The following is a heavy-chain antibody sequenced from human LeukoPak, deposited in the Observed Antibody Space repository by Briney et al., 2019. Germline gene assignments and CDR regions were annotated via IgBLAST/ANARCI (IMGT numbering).Heavy chain of an antibody. J-gene: IGHJ6*03. CDR2: ISYDGSNK. Sequence: GGSLRLSCAASGFIFSNFAMHWVRQAPGKGLEWVAVISYDGSNKYYADSVKGRFTISRDNSKNTLYLQMNSLRAEDTAVYYCARMSVDYYYYYMDVWGKGTTVTVSS. CDR1: GFIFSNFA. CDR3: ARMSVDYYYYYMDV. V-gene: IGHV3-30*04.